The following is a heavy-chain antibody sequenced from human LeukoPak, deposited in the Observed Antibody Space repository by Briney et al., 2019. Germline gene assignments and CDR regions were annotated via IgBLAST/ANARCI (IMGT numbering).Heavy chain of an antibody. Sequence: GGSLRLSCAASGFTFSSYSMNWVRQAPGKGLEWISSISSSSSYIYYADSVKGRFTISRDNAKNSLYLQMNSLRAEDTAVYYCARGLYDSSGYYFNHFDYWGQGTLVTVSS. CDR1: GFTFSSYS. J-gene: IGHJ4*02. V-gene: IGHV3-21*01. CDR2: ISSSSSYI. D-gene: IGHD3-22*01. CDR3: ARGLYDSSGYYFNHFDY.